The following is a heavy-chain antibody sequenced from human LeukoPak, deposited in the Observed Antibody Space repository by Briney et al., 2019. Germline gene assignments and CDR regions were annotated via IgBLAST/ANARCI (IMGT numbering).Heavy chain of an antibody. D-gene: IGHD1-26*01. CDR1: GYTFTDYS. CDR3: AISLVGRSVNH. Sequence: ASVKVSCKAPGYTFTDYSVHWVRQAPGQGLEWMGVINPKTGGTNYAQKFQGRVTMTRDTSMTSAYMELSRLTSDETAVYFCAISLVGRSVNHWGQGTPVTVSS. J-gene: IGHJ5*02. CDR2: INPKTGGT. V-gene: IGHV1-2*02.